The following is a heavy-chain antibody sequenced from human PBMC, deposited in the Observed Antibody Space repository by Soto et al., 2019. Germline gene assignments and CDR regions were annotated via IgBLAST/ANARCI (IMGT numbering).Heavy chain of an antibody. V-gene: IGHV4-39*01. CDR1: GGSISSSSYY. CDR2: IYYSGST. J-gene: IGHJ5*02. Sequence: SETLSLTCTVSGGSISSSSYYWGWIRQPPGKGLEWIGSIYYSGSTYYNPSLKSRVTISVDTSKNQFSLKLSSVTAADTAVYYCARQRVVPAATPLGWFDPWGQGTLVTVSS. D-gene: IGHD2-2*01. CDR3: ARQRVVPAATPLGWFDP.